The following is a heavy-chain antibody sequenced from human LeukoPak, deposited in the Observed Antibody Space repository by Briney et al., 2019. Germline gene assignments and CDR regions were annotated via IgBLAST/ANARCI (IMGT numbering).Heavy chain of an antibody. V-gene: IGHV1-18*01. J-gene: IGHJ3*02. D-gene: IGHD4-17*01. Sequence: VASVKVSCKASGYTFTSYGISWVRQAPGQGLEWMGWISAYNGNTNYAQKFQGRVTMTRDTSISTAYMELSRLRSDDTAVYYCARALFYGDYVFAFDIWGQGTMVTVSS. CDR3: ARALFYGDYVFAFDI. CDR1: GYTFTSYG. CDR2: ISAYNGNT.